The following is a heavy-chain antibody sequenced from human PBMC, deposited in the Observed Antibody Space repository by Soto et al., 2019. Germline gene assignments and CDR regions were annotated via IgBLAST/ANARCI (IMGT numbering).Heavy chain of an antibody. D-gene: IGHD6-19*01. CDR3: ARRSGWVSDAFDI. V-gene: IGHV1-8*01. J-gene: IGHJ3*02. CDR2: MNPNSGNT. CDR1: GYTFTSYD. Sequence: ASVKVSCKASGYTFTSYDINWVRQATGQGLEWMGWMNPNSGNTGYAQKYQGRVTMTRNTSISTAYMELSSLRSEDMSVYYCARRSGWVSDAFDIWGQGTMVTVSS.